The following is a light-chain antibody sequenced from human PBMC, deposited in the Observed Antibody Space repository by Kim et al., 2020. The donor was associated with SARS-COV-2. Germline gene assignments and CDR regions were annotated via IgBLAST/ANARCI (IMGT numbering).Light chain of an antibody. CDR2: GSS. V-gene: IGKV3-20*01. CDR1: QTVPNDC. CDR3: QQYATSPVT. Sequence: IMMTQSPGTLSLSPGEGATLSCRASQTVPNDCLALFQQKPGQSPRLLIYGSSIRATGISDRFSGGGFETDFTLTINRVEPEDSAVYYCQQYATSPVTFGQGTKLEI. J-gene: IGKJ2*01.